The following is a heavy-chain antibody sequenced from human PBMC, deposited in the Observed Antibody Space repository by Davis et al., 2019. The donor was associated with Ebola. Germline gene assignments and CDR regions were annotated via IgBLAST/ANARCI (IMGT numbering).Heavy chain of an antibody. V-gene: IGHV3-30-3*01. D-gene: IGHD3-22*01. J-gene: IGHJ4*02. CDR3: ARDLITMIVVAMVY. CDR2: ISYDGSNK. Sequence: PGGSLRLSCAASGFTFSSYAMHWVRQAPGKGLEWVAVISYDGSNKYYADSVKGRFTISRDNSKNTLYLQMNSLRAEDTAVYYCARDLITMIVVAMVYWGQGTLVTVSS. CDR1: GFTFSSYA.